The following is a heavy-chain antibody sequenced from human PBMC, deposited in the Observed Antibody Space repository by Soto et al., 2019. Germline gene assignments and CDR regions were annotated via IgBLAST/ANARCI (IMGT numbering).Heavy chain of an antibody. Sequence: ASVKVSCKASGGTFSSYAISWVRQAPGQGLEWMGGIIPIFGTANYAQKFQGRVTITADESTSTAYMELSSLRSEDTAVYYCARSTTVVTPPYFQHWGQGTLVTVPQ. J-gene: IGHJ1*01. CDR2: IIPIFGTA. CDR3: ARSTTVVTPPYFQH. D-gene: IGHD4-17*01. V-gene: IGHV1-69*13. CDR1: GGTFSSYA.